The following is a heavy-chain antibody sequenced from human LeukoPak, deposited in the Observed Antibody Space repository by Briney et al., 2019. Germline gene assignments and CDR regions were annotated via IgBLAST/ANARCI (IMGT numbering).Heavy chain of an antibody. CDR2: ISGST. CDR3: ATKRATPAFDY. V-gene: IGHV3-23*01. Sequence: GGSLRLSCAASGFTFSNYAMTWVRQAPGQGLEWVSVISGSTYYADSVKGRFTISRDNSKNTLYLQMNSLRAEDTAVYYCATKRATPAFDYWGQGTLVTVSS. J-gene: IGHJ4*02. CDR1: GFTFSNYA. D-gene: IGHD1-26*01.